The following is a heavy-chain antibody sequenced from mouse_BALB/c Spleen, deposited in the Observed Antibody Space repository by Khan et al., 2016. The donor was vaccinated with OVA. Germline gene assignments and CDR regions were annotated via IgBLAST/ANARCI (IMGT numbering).Heavy chain of an antibody. Sequence: EVQLQESGPSLVKPSQTLSLTCSVTGDSITTGYWNWIRKFPGNKLEYMGYIIYTGYTYYNPSLKSRISITRHTSHNQYYLQLNSVTDDDTATYYCAISTYRYAFVYWGQGTLVTVSA. J-gene: IGHJ3*01. V-gene: IGHV3-8*02. CDR2: IIYTGYT. CDR3: AISTYRYAFVY. CDR1: GDSITTGY. D-gene: IGHD2-14*01.